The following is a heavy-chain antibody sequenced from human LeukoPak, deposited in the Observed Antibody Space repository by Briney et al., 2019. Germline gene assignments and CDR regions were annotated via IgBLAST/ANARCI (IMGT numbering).Heavy chain of an antibody. J-gene: IGHJ4*02. V-gene: IGHV3-30*02. CDR2: IRYDGSNR. Sequence: PGGSLRLSCAASGFTFRSYGMHWVRQAPGKGLEWVAFIRYDGSNRYYVDSVKGRFTISRDNSKNTLYLQMNSLRAEDTAVYYCATVSSSGWYGRLVYWGRGTLVTVSS. CDR1: GFTFRSYG. CDR3: ATVSSSGWYGRLVY. D-gene: IGHD6-19*01.